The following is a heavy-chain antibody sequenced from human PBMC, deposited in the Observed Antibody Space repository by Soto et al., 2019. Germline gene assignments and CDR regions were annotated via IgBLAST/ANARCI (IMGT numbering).Heavy chain of an antibody. D-gene: IGHD1-26*01. J-gene: IGHJ4*02. CDR3: ARGSGSYYAY. Sequence: KLPETLSLTCTVSGASVSSGNYYWSWIRQPPGKGLECIGYISYSGSTNYNPSLKSRVTISIDTSKNQFSLKLSSVTAADTAVYYCARGSGSYYAYWGQGTLVTVSS. CDR1: GASVSSGNYY. V-gene: IGHV4-61*01. CDR2: ISYSGST.